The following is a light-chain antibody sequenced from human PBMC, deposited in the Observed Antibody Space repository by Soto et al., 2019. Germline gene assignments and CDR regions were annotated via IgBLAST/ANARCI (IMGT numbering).Light chain of an antibody. Sequence: QSVLTQPPSVSGAPGQRVTISCTGSSPNIGAGYDVHWYQQLPGTAPKLLSYGNSNRPSGVPDRFSGSKSGTSASLAITGLQAEDEADYYCQSYDSSLSGWVFGGGTKLTVL. CDR2: GNS. J-gene: IGLJ3*02. CDR1: SPNIGAGYD. V-gene: IGLV1-40*01. CDR3: QSYDSSLSGWV.